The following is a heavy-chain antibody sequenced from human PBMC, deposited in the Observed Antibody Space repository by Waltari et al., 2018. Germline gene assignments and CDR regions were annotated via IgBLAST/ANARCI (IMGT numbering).Heavy chain of an antibody. D-gene: IGHD3-16*01. CDR2: INTDGSRA. Sequence: EVQLVESGGGLVQPGGSLRLSCEASGFTLSISYMHWVRQVPGKGLVWVSRINTDGSRANYADSVKGRFTISRDNGKNTLYLQRNSLRAEDTAVYYCARDGGGNGYIHYWGQGTLVTVSS. V-gene: IGHV3-74*01. CDR3: ARDGGGNGYIHY. CDR1: GFTLSISY. J-gene: IGHJ4*02.